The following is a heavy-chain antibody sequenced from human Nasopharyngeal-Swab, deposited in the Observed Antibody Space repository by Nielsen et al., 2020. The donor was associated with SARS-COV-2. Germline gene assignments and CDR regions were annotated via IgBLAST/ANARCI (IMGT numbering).Heavy chain of an antibody. V-gene: IGHV3-53*01. Sequence: GESLKISCAASGFSLSSYCMSWVRQAPGKGLEWVSVTEIGGTTHYADSVKGRFSISRDSSTNTLYLQMNNVRAEDTAVYYCVRDSVDVALVIDYWGQGTLVTVSS. J-gene: IGHJ4*02. CDR2: TEIGGTT. D-gene: IGHD5-18*01. CDR1: GFSLSSYC. CDR3: VRDSVDVALVIDY.